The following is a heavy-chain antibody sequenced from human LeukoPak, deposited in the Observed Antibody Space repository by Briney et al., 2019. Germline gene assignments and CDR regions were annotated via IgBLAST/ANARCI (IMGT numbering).Heavy chain of an antibody. CDR3: ARDGNFDY. CDR1: GYTFTGYY. V-gene: IGHV1-2*02. J-gene: IGHJ4*02. Sequence: GASVKVSCKASGYTFTGYYIHWVRQAPGQGLEWMGWINPNSGGTNYAQKFQGRVSMTRDTSISTTYMELSGLRSDDTAVYYCARDGNFDYWGQGTLVTVSS. D-gene: IGHD1-26*01. CDR2: INPNSGGT.